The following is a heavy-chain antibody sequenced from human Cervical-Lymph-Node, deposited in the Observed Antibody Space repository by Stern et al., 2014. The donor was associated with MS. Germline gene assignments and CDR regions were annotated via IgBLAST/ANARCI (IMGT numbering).Heavy chain of an antibody. D-gene: IGHD3-22*01. CDR2: IAHDVSSQ. J-gene: IGHJ4*02. CDR1: GFPFSNYG. Sequence: MQLVESGGGVVQPGGSLRLSCAASGFPFSNYGMHWVRQAPGKGLEWLAFIAHDVSSQYAGSVRGRFTISRDNSKNTLSLQMNSLRAEDTAVYYCRGTYYVDTSDYFDYWGQGTLVTVSS. V-gene: IGHV3-30*02. CDR3: RGTYYVDTSDYFDY.